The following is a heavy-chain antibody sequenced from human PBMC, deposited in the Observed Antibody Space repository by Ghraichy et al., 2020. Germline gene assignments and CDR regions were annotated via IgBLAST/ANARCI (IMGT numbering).Heavy chain of an antibody. CDR2: ISYDGSNK. CDR1: GFTFSSYA. CDR3: ARVVERYYYDSSGPFDY. D-gene: IGHD3-22*01. Sequence: GESLNISCAASGFTFSSYAMHWVRQAPGKGLEWVAVISYDGSNKYYADSVKGRFTISRDNSKNTLYLQMNSLRAEDTAVYYCARVVERYYYDSSGPFDYWGQGTLVTVSS. V-gene: IGHV3-30*04. J-gene: IGHJ4*02.